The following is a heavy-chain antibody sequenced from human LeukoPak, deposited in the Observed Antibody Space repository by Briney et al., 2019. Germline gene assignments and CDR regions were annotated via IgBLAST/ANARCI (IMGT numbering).Heavy chain of an antibody. J-gene: IGHJ5*02. Sequence: PSETLSLTCSVYGVSLSGYFLSWIRQPPGKGLEWIGEINHSGSTNYNPSLKSRVTISVETSKNQFSLTLSSVTAADTAVYYCARGLSFDPWGQGALVTVSS. CDR2: INHSGST. CDR3: ARGLSFDP. D-gene: IGHD3-10*01. CDR1: GVSLSGYF. V-gene: IGHV4-34*01.